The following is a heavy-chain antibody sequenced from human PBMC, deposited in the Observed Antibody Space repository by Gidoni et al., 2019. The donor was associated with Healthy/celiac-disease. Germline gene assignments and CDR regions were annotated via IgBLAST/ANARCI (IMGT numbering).Heavy chain of an antibody. CDR1: GFTFSSYA. J-gene: IGHJ4*02. D-gene: IGHD2-2*01. CDR3: AKWDVNIVVVPAAIDY. CDR2: ISGSGGST. Sequence: EVQLLESGGGLVQPGGSLRLSCAASGFTFSSYAMSWVRQAPGKGLEWVSAISGSGGSTYYADSVKGRFTISRDNSKNTLYLQMNSLRAEDTAVYYCAKWDVNIVVVPAAIDYWGQGTLVTVSS. V-gene: IGHV3-23*01.